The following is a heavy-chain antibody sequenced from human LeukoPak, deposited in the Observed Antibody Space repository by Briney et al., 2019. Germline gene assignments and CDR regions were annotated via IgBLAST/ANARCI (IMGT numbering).Heavy chain of an antibody. V-gene: IGHV4-59*01. CDR2: IYYSGST. D-gene: IGHD3-16*02. Sequence: SETLSLTCTVSGGSISSYYWSWIRQPPGKGLEWIGYIYYSGSTNYNPSLKSRVTISVDTSKNQFSLKLSSVTAADTAVYNCARSRYSPWFDPWGQGTLVTVSS. J-gene: IGHJ5*02. CDR3: ARSRYSPWFDP. CDR1: GGSISSYY.